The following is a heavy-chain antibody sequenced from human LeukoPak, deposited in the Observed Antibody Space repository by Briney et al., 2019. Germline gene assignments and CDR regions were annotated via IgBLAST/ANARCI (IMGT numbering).Heavy chain of an antibody. J-gene: IGHJ6*03. V-gene: IGHV4-61*02. Sequence: SETLSLTCTVSGGSISSDNYYWSWIRQPAGKGLEWIGRIYSSGSTNYNPSLKSRVTISVDTSNNQFSLKLSSVTAADTAVYYCARSSEGRYYYDSSGFSYYYYYMDVWGKGTTVTISS. CDR3: ARSSEGRYYYDSSGFSYYYYYMDV. D-gene: IGHD3-22*01. CDR1: GGSISSDNYY. CDR2: IYSSGST.